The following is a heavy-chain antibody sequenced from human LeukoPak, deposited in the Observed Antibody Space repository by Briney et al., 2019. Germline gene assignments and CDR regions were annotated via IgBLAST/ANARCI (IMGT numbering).Heavy chain of an antibody. CDR3: ARGDGGGPRPY. J-gene: IGHJ4*02. Sequence: PGGSLRLSCAASGFTFSSYAMNWVRQAPGKGLEWVSSITSSSSYINYADSVKGRFTISRDNAKNALYLQMNSLRVEDTAVYYCARGDGGGPRPYWGQGTLVTVSS. CDR2: ITSSSSYI. V-gene: IGHV3-21*01. CDR1: GFTFSSYA. D-gene: IGHD2-21*01.